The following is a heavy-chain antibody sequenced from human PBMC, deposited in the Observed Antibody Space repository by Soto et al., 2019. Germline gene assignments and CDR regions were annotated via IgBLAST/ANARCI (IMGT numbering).Heavy chain of an antibody. D-gene: IGHD3-16*01. CDR1: GYSFSGYY. CDR2: INPNTDGT. J-gene: IGHJ3*02. Sequence: AASVKASCKASGYSFSGYYMHWMRQAPGRGLEWVGWINPNTDGTNSAQQFQGRVTMTRDTSISTAYMDLSRLRSDDTAIYYCARGRGKQMYDEFDIWGQGTTVTVSS. V-gene: IGHV1-2*02. CDR3: ARGRGKQMYDEFDI.